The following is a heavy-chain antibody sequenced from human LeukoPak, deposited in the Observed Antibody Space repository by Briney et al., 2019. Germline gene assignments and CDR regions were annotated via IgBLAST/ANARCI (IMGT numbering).Heavy chain of an antibody. Sequence: GGSLRLSCEASGFTFGSHAMYWVRQAPGKGLEWVAGIFGSGGSPHYADPVKGRFTISRDNSRNTVYLQINSLRAEDTAVCYCGKTTVGYSSGQKPAWPVDYWGQGTLVTVSS. CDR1: GFTFGSHA. D-gene: IGHD5-18*01. J-gene: IGHJ4*02. CDR3: GKTTVGYSSGQKPAWPVDY. CDR2: IFGSGGSP. V-gene: IGHV3-23*01.